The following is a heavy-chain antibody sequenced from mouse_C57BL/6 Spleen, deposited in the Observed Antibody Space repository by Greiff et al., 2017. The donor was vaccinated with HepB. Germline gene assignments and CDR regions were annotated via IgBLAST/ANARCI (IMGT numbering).Heavy chain of an antibody. CDR1: GYTFTSYW. J-gene: IGHJ3*01. CDR2: INPCNGGT. V-gene: IGHV1-53*01. D-gene: IGHD1-1*01. Sequence: QVQLQQPGTELVKPGASVKLSCKASGYTFTSYWMHWVKQRPGQGLEWIGDINPCNGGTNYNEKFKSKATLTVDKSSSTAYMQLSSLTSEDSAVYYCARDSTTVVSLADWGQGTLVTVGA. CDR3: ARDSTTVVSLAD.